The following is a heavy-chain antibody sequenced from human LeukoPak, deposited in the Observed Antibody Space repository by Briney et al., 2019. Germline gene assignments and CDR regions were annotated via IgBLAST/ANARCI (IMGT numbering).Heavy chain of an antibody. CDR3: ARGFLLAQENFDY. J-gene: IGHJ4*02. D-gene: IGHD2/OR15-2a*01. CDR2: IYYSGIT. CDR1: GGSISSNSYY. Sequence: SETLSLTCTVSGGSISSNSYYWGWIRQPPGKGLEWIGSIYYSGITYYNPSLKSRVTISVDTSKNQFSLKLTSVTAADTAVYYCARGFLLAQENFDYWGQGTLVTVSS. V-gene: IGHV4-39*07.